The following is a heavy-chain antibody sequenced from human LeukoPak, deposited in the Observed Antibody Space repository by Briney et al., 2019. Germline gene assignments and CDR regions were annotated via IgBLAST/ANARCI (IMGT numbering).Heavy chain of an antibody. J-gene: IGHJ4*02. V-gene: IGHV1-2*02. Sequence: PGASVKVSCKGSWYTFTGYYIHWVRQAPGQRLEWMGWIDSNGGGTRYAENFQGRVTLTRDTSISTVYMELSGLRSDDTAVYYCARDHWGENYWGQGTLVTVSP. CDR1: WYTFTGYY. CDR3: ARDHWGENY. CDR2: IDSNGGGT. D-gene: IGHD3-10*01.